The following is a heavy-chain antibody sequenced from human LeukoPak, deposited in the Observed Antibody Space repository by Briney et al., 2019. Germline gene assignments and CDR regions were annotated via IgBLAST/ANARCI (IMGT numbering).Heavy chain of an antibody. J-gene: IGHJ4*02. V-gene: IGHV3-30-3*01. CDR1: GFTFLNYA. Sequence: GGSLRLSCVASGFTFLNYAVHWVRQAPGKGLEWVALMSYDGNNNYHTDSVKGRFTLSRDNSKNTLYLQMNSLRPEDTAVYYCAREWGAAVDYWGQGTLVTVSS. CDR2: MSYDGNNN. CDR3: AREWGAAVDY. D-gene: IGHD6-13*01.